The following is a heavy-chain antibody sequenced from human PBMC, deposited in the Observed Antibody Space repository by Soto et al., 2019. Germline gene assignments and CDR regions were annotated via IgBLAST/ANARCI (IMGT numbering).Heavy chain of an antibody. CDR3: AKDAGATVTTLGVNWFDP. CDR2: ISGSGGST. CDR1: GFTFSSYA. J-gene: IGHJ5*02. D-gene: IGHD4-17*01. Sequence: EVQLLESGGGLVQPGGSLRLSCAASGFTFSSYAMRWVRQAPGKGLEWVSAISGSGGSTYYADSVKGRFTISRDNAKNTLYLQMNSLGAEETAVYYCAKDAGATVTTLGVNWFDPWGQGTLVTVSS. V-gene: IGHV3-23*01.